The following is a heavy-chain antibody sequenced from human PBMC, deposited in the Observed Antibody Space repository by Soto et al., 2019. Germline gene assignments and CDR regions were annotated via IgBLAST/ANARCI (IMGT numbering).Heavy chain of an antibody. CDR2: ISDNGGTT. J-gene: IGHJ4*02. Sequence: GGSLRLSCAASEFTFSNYVMSWVRQAPGKGLEWVSSISDNGGTTYYADSVKGRFTISRDNSKNTLYLQMNSLRAEDTAVYYCAKDPQQLIAYFDYWGQGTQVTVSS. V-gene: IGHV3-23*01. D-gene: IGHD6-13*01. CDR3: AKDPQQLIAYFDY. CDR1: EFTFSNYV.